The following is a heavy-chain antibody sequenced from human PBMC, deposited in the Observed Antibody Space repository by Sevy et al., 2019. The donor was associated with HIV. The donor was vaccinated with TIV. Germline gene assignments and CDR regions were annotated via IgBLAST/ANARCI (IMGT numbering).Heavy chain of an antibody. CDR3: AKAAAFKGFSFDY. D-gene: IGHD6-13*01. J-gene: IGHJ4*02. CDR2: ISWNSGSI. CDR1: GFTFDDYA. V-gene: IGHV3-9*01. Sequence: GGSLRLSCAASGFTFDDYAMHWVRQAPGKGLEWVSGISWNSGSIGYADSVKGRFTISRDNAKNSLYLQTKSLRAEDTALYYCAKAAAFKGFSFDYWGQGTLVTVSS.